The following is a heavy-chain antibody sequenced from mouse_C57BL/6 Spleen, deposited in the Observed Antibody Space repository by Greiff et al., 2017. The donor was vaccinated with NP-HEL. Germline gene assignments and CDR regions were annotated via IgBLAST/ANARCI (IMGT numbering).Heavy chain of an antibody. V-gene: IGHV1-76*01. Sequence: VQLQQSGAELVRPGASVKLSCKASGYTFTDYYINWVKQRPGQGLEWIARIYPGSGNTYYNEKFKGKATLTAEKSSSTAYMQLSSLTSEDSAVYFCAREVLRNFDYWGQGTTLTVSS. CDR3: AREVLRNFDY. CDR2: IYPGSGNT. J-gene: IGHJ2*01. D-gene: IGHD1-1*01. CDR1: GYTFTDYY.